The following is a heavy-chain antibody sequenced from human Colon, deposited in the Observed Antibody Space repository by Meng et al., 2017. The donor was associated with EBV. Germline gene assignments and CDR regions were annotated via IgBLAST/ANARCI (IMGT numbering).Heavy chain of an antibody. Sequence: ELQESGPGLVNPSEPLSVICSFSGGSISKSDYDWAWIRQPPGKGLEWIGSVYNTGSTYHNPSLRSRLTISLGTSKTQFSLNLNSVTAADTAVYYCARGQYSSTFPGYWYFDLWGRGTLVTVSS. CDR1: GGSISKSDYD. D-gene: IGHD2-2*01. J-gene: IGHJ2*01. CDR2: VYNTGST. V-gene: IGHV4-39*07. CDR3: ARGQYSSTFPGYWYFDL.